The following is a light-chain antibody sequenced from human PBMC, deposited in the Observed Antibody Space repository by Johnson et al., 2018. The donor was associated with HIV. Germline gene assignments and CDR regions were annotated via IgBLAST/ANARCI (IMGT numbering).Light chain of an antibody. V-gene: IGLV1-51*02. CDR2: EDN. CDR3: GTWDNSLRTGF. CDR1: VSNIESYF. J-gene: IGLJ1*01. Sequence: QPVLTQPPSVSAAPGQTVNISCSGNVSNIESYFVSWYQQLPGAAPTLLIYEDNKRPSGIPDRFSGSKSGATATLGITGLQTGDEADYYCGTWDNSLRTGFFGTGTKVTVL.